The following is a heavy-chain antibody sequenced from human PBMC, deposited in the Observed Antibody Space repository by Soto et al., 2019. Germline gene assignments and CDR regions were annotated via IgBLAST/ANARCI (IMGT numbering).Heavy chain of an antibody. D-gene: IGHD3-16*01. V-gene: IGHV1-18*01. Sequence: QVHLVQSGAEVKKPGASVKVSCKASGFTFTSYAITWVRQAPGQGLEWMGWISAYNGNTEYAQNLQGRVTMTTDSATSTAYMERGSLTSDDTAVYFCARDFTGWPPDGVDSWGQGTLVIVSA. J-gene: IGHJ4*02. CDR2: ISAYNGNT. CDR1: GFTFTSYA. CDR3: ARDFTGWPPDGVDS.